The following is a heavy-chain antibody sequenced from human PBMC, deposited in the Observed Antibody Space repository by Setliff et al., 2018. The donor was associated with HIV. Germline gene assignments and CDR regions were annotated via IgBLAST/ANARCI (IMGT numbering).Heavy chain of an antibody. V-gene: IGHV4-31*03. J-gene: IGHJ4*02. Sequence: PSETLSLTCTVSGGSISSGGYYWSWIRQHPGKGLEWIGYIYYSGSTYYNPSLKSRVSISVDTSNNQFSLKLSSVTAADTAVYYCARDPRPSNYRLLWYFDFWGQGTLVTVSS. CDR2: IYYSGST. CDR1: GGSISSGGYY. CDR3: ARDPRPSNYRLLWYFDF. D-gene: IGHD2-2*01.